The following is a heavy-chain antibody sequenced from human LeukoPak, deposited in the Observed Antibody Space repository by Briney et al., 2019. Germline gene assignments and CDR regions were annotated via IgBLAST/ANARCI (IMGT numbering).Heavy chain of an antibody. V-gene: IGHV1-24*01. Sequence: ASVKDSCKVSGYTLTELSMHSVRQAPGKGLEWMGGFDPEDGETIYAQKFQGRVTMAEDTSTDTAYMELSSLRSEDTAVYYCATGFLWFGELFHYWGQGTLVTVSS. D-gene: IGHD3-10*01. CDR3: ATGFLWFGELFHY. CDR2: FDPEDGET. J-gene: IGHJ4*02. CDR1: GYTLTELS.